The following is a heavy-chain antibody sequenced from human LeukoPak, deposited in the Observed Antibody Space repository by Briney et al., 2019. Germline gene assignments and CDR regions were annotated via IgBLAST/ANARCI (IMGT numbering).Heavy chain of an antibody. CDR1: GGTFSSCA. CDR2: IIPIFGTA. J-gene: IGHJ3*02. Sequence: SVKVSCKAPGGTFSSCAISWMRQAPGQGLEWMGGIIPIFGTANYAQKFQGRVTITADESTSTAYMELSSLRSEDTAVYYCARVPSLRGDAFDIWGQGTMVIVSS. CDR3: ARVPSLRGDAFDI. V-gene: IGHV1-69*01. D-gene: IGHD3-16*01.